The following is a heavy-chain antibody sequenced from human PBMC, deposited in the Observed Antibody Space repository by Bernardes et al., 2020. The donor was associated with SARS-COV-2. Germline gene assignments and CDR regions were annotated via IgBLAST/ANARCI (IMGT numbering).Heavy chain of an antibody. J-gene: IGHJ4*02. D-gene: IGHD3-10*02. CDR1: GGSITSHY. V-gene: IGHV4-59*11. CDR2: IHYSGST. CDR3: ARYVKSVDNFFDF. Sequence: LSLTCTVSGGSITSHYWSWIRQPPGKELEWIGSIHYSGSTNYNPSLKSRLSTSVDMSKNQFSLRLTSVTTADTAVYYCARYVKSVDNFFDFWGQGTLVTVSS.